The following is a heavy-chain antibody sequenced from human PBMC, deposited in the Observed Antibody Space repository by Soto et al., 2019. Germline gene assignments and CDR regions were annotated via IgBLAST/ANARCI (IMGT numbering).Heavy chain of an antibody. CDR3: AKGSGSYYDYYFDS. J-gene: IGHJ4*02. D-gene: IGHD1-26*01. V-gene: IGHV3-23*01. CDR2: FSSRGGRT. CDR1: GFTFSTYA. Sequence: EVQLLESGGGLVQRGGSQRLSCAASGFTFSTYAMTWVRQAPGKELEWVSSFSSRGGRTHYADSVKGRFTISRDDSKDTLYLQMNSLRAEDTAIYYCAKGSGSYYDYYFDSWGQGTLVTVSS.